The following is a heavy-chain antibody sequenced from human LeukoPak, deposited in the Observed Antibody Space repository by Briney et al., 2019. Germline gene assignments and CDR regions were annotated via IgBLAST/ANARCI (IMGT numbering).Heavy chain of an antibody. CDR3: ARVAGVPLLWFGEFRGLEAPAGFDP. V-gene: IGHV1-18*01. Sequence: GASVKVSCKASGYTFTSYGISWVRQAPGQGLEWMGWISAYNGNTNYAQKLQGRVTMTTDTSTSTAYMELRSLRSDDTAVYYCARVAGVPLLWFGEFRGLEAPAGFDPWGQGTLVTVSS. CDR2: ISAYNGNT. J-gene: IGHJ5*02. D-gene: IGHD3-10*01. CDR1: GYTFTSYG.